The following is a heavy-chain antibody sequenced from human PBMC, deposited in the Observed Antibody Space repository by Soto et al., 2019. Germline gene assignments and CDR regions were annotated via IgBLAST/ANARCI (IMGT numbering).Heavy chain of an antibody. CDR3: ARGGSNDAFDI. V-gene: IGHV4-31*03. Sequence: SETLSLTCTFSGCSISSGGYYWSWIRQHPGKGLEWIGYIYYSGSTYYNPSLKSRVTISVDTSKNQFSLKLSSVTAADTAVYYCARGGSNDAFDIWGQGTMVTVSS. J-gene: IGHJ3*02. D-gene: IGHD3-10*01. CDR2: IYYSGST. CDR1: GCSISSGGYY.